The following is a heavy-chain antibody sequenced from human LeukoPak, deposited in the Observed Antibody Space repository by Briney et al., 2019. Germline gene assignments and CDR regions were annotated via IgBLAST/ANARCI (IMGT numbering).Heavy chain of an antibody. Sequence: GRSLRLSCTASGFTFGDYAMSWVRQAPGKGLEWVGFIRSKAYGGTTEYAASVKGRFTISRDDSKSIAYLQMNSLKTEDTAVYYCTRVGFYREYFDYWGQGTLVTVSS. D-gene: IGHD3-16*02. V-gene: IGHV3-49*04. CDR3: TRVGFYREYFDY. CDR2: IRSKAYGGTT. J-gene: IGHJ4*02. CDR1: GFTFGDYA.